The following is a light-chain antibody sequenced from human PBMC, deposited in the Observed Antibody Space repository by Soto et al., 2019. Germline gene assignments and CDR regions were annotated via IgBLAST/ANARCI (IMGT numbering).Light chain of an antibody. CDR3: SSYTSSSTPYV. V-gene: IGLV2-14*01. J-gene: IGLJ1*01. CDR2: DVS. CDR1: SSDVGGYNY. Sequence: SSLTRPSSVTGSPGGSITISYTGTSSDVGGYNYVSWYQQHPGKAPKLMIYDVSNRPSGVSNRFSGSKSGNTASLTISGLQAEDEADYYCSSYTSSSTPYVFGTGTKVTVL.